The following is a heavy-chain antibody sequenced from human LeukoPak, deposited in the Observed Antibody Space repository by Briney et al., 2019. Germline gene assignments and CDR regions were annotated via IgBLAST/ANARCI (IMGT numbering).Heavy chain of an antibody. D-gene: IGHD3-9*01. CDR2: IYPGYSDT. V-gene: IGHV5-51*01. CDR1: GYSLTSYL. Sequence: EALKISFKGSGYSLTSYLIGLAPQMPGKGLELIGSIYPGYSDTRYSPSYQCQVTISADKSIRTASLQESSLRASDTAMYYCARLIYDILTGHSDAFDIWGQGTMVTVSS. CDR3: ARLIYDILTGHSDAFDI. J-gene: IGHJ3*02.